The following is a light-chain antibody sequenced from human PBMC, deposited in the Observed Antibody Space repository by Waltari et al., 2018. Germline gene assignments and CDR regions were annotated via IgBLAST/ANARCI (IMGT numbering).Light chain of an antibody. CDR3: QQYNSYSLLT. CDR1: QSISNW. V-gene: IGKV1-5*03. CDR2: KAS. Sequence: DIQMTQSPSTPSASVGDRVTITCRASQSISNWLAWYQQKPGKAPKLLIYKASTLESGVPSRFSGSGSGTEFTLTISSLQPDDFATYYCQQYNSYSLLTFGGGTK. J-gene: IGKJ4*01.